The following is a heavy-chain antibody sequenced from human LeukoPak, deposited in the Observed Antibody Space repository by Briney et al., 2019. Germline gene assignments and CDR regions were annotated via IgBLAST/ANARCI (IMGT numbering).Heavy chain of an antibody. J-gene: IGHJ4*02. CDR1: GFTFSAYS. V-gene: IGHV3-53*01. CDR3: ARASSSWTPFDY. Sequence: GGSLRLSCATSGFTFSAYSMIWVRQAPGKGLEWVSIIYSGGTTYYADSVKGRFTISRDNSKNTLYLQMNSLRAEDTAVYYCARASSSWTPFDYWGQGTLVTVSS. CDR2: IYSGGTT. D-gene: IGHD6-13*01.